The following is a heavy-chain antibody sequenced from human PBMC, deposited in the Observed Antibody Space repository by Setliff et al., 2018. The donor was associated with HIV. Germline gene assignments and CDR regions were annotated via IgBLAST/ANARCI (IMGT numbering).Heavy chain of an antibody. V-gene: IGHV4-31*03. CDR1: GGSISSGNYY. J-gene: IGHJ4*02. CDR2: IYHSGSR. Sequence: TLSLTCTVSGGSISSGNYYWNWIRQHPGKGLEWIGYIYHSGSRCYNPSLRSRVTISVDTSKNQFSLKLTSVTVADTAVYYCARGDIVVVGLDYWGQGTLVTVSS. CDR3: ARGDIVVVGLDY. D-gene: IGHD2-21*01.